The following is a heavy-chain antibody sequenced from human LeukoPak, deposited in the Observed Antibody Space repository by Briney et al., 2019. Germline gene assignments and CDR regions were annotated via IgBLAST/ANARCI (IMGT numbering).Heavy chain of an antibody. D-gene: IGHD2-15*01. J-gene: IGHJ6*02. CDR3: ARHRGYCSGGNCYSHQYYYYGMDV. V-gene: IGHV4-34*01. CDR2: IYYSGST. CDR1: GGSFSGYY. Sequence: PSETLSLTCAVYGGSFSGYYWTWIRQPPGKALEWIGSIYYSGSTYYNPSLKSRVTISVDTSKNQFPLKLSSVTAADTAVYYCARHRGYCSGGNCYSHQYYYYGMDVWGQGTTVTVSS.